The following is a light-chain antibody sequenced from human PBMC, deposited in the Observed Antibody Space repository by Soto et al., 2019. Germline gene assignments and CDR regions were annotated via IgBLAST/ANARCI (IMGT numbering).Light chain of an antibody. CDR3: QQYGSF. J-gene: IGKJ4*01. CDR1: QRVSTF. CDR2: DAS. V-gene: IGKV3-20*01. Sequence: EIVLTQSPGTLSLSPGDRATLPCRASQRVSTFLAWYQQRPGQAPRLLIYDASSRATGVPDRFSGSGSGTDFTLTISRLEPEDFAVYYCQQYGSFFGGGTKVDI.